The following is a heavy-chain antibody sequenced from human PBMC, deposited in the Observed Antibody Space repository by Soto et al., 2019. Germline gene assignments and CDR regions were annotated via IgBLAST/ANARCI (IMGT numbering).Heavy chain of an antibody. Sequence: SETLSLTCTVSGGSISSGVYYWSWIRQHPGKGLEWIGYIYYSGSTYYNPSLKSRVTISVDTSKNQFSLKLSSVTAADTAVYYCARWNDYGDYDFDYWGQGTLVTVSS. CDR2: IYYSGST. CDR1: GGSISSGVYY. CDR3: ARWNDYGDYDFDY. J-gene: IGHJ4*02. D-gene: IGHD4-17*01. V-gene: IGHV4-31*03.